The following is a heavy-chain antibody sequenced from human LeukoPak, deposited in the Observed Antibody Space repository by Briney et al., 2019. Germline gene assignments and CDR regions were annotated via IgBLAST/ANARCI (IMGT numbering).Heavy chain of an antibody. J-gene: IGHJ2*01. CDR1: GFTFSSYA. CDR3: AKRTIVLMVYARPHSREQFDL. D-gene: IGHD2-8*01. CDR2: ISGSGGST. V-gene: IGHV3-23*01. Sequence: GGSLRLSCAASGFTFSSYAMSWVRQAPGKGLEWVSAISGSGGSTYYADSVKGRFTISRDNSKNTLYLQMNSLRAEDTAVYYCAKRTIVLMVYARPHSREQFDLWGRGTLVTVSS.